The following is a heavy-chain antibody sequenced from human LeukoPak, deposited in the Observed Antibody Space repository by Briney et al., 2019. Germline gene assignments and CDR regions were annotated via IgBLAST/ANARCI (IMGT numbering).Heavy chain of an antibody. D-gene: IGHD6-6*01. J-gene: IGHJ6*02. CDR1: GGSISSYY. Sequence: PSETLSLTCTVSGGSISSYYWSWIRQPPGKGLEWIGYIYYSGSTNYNPSLKSRVTISVDTSKNQFSLKLSSVTAADTAVYYCARVGSSSWSHYYYYGIDVWGQGTTVTASS. CDR2: IYYSGST. CDR3: ARVGSSSWSHYYYYGIDV. V-gene: IGHV4-59*01.